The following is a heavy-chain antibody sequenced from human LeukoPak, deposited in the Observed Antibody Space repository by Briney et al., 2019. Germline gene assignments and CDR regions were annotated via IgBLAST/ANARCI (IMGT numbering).Heavy chain of an antibody. CDR3: AKGFDYYDSGTYYDGNYFDY. J-gene: IGHJ4*02. D-gene: IGHD3-22*01. V-gene: IGHV3-23*01. CDR1: GFTFSNYA. CDR2: ISGRGGST. Sequence: GGSLRHSCVASGFTFSNYAMSWVRQAPEKGLDWVSVISGRGGSTYYADSVKGRFTISRDNSKNTLYLQMNSLRAEDTAVYYCAKGFDYYDSGTYYDGNYFDYWGQGTLVTVSS.